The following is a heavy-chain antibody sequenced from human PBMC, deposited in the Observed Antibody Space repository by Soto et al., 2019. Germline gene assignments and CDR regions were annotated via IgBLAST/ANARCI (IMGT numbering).Heavy chain of an antibody. D-gene: IGHD4-17*01. J-gene: IGHJ4*02. CDR3: ARAHYGDNVDY. Sequence: QVQLVQSGAEVKKPGASVKVSCKASGYTFTSYDINWVRQATGQGLEWMGWMNPNSGNTGYAQKSQGRXTXTXXTSISPAYMELSSLRSEDTAVYYCARAHYGDNVDYWGQGTLVTVSS. V-gene: IGHV1-8*01. CDR2: MNPNSGNT. CDR1: GYTFTSYD.